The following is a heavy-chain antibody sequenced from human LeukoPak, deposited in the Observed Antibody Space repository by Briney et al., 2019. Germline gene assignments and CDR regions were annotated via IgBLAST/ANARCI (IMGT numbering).Heavy chain of an antibody. D-gene: IGHD6-13*01. Sequence: SETLSLTCTVSGGSISSYYWSWIRQPPGKGLEWIGYIYYSGSTNYNPSPKSRVTISEDTPKNQFSLKLSSVTAADTAVYYCARSSSSSWLIFDYWGQGTLVTVSS. CDR1: GGSISSYY. V-gene: IGHV4-59*08. J-gene: IGHJ4*02. CDR2: IYYSGST. CDR3: ARSSSSSWLIFDY.